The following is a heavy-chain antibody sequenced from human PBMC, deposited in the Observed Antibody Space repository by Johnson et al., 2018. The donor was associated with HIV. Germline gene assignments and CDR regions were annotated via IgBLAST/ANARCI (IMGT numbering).Heavy chain of an antibody. D-gene: IGHD1-26*01. CDR3: AKDLTSFIVGANDAFDI. V-gene: IGHV3-30*02. CDR2: IRYDGNNK. CDR1: GITFSSSG. Sequence: VQLAESGAGLVQPGGSLRLSCAASGITFSSSGMNWVRQAPGKGLEWVSFIRYDGNNKYYTDSVKGRFTISRDNSKNTLYLQMNSLRAEDTAVYYCAKDLTSFIVGANDAFDIWGQGTMVTVSS. J-gene: IGHJ3*02.